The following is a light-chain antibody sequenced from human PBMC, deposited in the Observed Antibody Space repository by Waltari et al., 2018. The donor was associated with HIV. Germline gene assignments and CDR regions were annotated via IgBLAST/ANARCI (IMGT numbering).Light chain of an antibody. V-gene: IGKV1-6*02. J-gene: IGKJ2*01. CDR1: QGIGKD. CDR3: LHDYIFPYT. Sequence: AIQMTQSPSSLSASIGDRVTITCRASQGIGKDLSWYQQKPGKAPNLLIYAASILQSGVSSRFSGAGSATDVTLTISNLQPEDFATYFCLHDYIFPYTFGPGTKREI. CDR2: AAS.